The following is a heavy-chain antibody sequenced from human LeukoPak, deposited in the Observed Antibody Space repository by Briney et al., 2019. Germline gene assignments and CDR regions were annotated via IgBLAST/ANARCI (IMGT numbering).Heavy chain of an antibody. V-gene: IGHV3-30*02. J-gene: IGHJ3*02. Sequence: GGSLRLSCAASGFTFSSYGMHWVRQAPGKGLEWVAFIRYDGSNKYYADSVKGRFTISRDNSKNTLYLQMNSLRAEDTAVYYCAKDRIQWTHDAFDIWGQGTMVTVSS. CDR2: IRYDGSNK. CDR1: GFTFSSYG. D-gene: IGHD3/OR15-3a*01. CDR3: AKDRIQWTHDAFDI.